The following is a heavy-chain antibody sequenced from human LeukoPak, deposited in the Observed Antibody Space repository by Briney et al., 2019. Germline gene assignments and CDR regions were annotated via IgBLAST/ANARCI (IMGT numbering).Heavy chain of an antibody. CDR3: AELGITMIGGV. D-gene: IGHD3-10*02. V-gene: IGHV3-48*04. Sequence: GGSLRLSCVVSGFTFSIYSMNWVRQAPGKGLEWVSYISSSSSTIYYADSVKGRFTISRDNAKNSLYLQMNSLRAEDTAVYYCAELGITMIGGVWGKGTTVTISS. J-gene: IGHJ6*04. CDR2: ISSSSSTI. CDR1: GFTFSIYS.